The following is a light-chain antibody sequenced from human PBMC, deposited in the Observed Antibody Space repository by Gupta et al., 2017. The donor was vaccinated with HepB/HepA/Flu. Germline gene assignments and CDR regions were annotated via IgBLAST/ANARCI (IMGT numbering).Light chain of an antibody. CDR2: VAD. J-gene: IGKJ4*01. Sequence: DIQMTQSPSSLSASVGDRVTITCRASQSISIYLNWYQQKPGKAPKLLMYVADSLHSGVPSRFSGSGSGTNFTLTISTLQPEDFATYYCQQSVTTPLTFGGGTKVEIK. CDR3: QQSVTTPLT. CDR1: QSISIY. V-gene: IGKV1-39*01.